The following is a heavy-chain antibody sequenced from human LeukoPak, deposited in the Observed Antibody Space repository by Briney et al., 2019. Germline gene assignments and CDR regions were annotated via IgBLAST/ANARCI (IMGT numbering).Heavy chain of an antibody. V-gene: IGHV4-34*01. CDR2: INHSGST. CDR1: GGSFSGYY. Sequence: SETLSLTCTVYGGSFSGYYWSWIRQPPGKGLEWIGEINHSGSTNYNPSLKTRLTISLDTSKNQSYLKLTSVTAADTAVYYCARTGRWSWFDPWGQGTRVIVSS. J-gene: IGHJ5*02. D-gene: IGHD3-9*01. CDR3: ARTGRWSWFDP.